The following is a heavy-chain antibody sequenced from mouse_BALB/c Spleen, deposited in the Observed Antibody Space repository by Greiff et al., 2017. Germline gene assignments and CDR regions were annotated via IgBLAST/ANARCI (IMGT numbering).Heavy chain of an antibody. V-gene: IGHV5-4*02. CDR2: ISDGGSYT. Sequence: EVKVEESGGGLVKPGGSLKLSCAASGFTFSDYYMYWVRQTPEKRLEWVATISDGGSYTYYPDSVKGRFTISRDNAKNNLYLQMSSLKSEDTAMYYCARDYYYGSFYAMDYWGQGTSVTVSS. CDR3: ARDYYYGSFYAMDY. CDR1: GFTFSDYY. D-gene: IGHD1-1*01. J-gene: IGHJ4*01.